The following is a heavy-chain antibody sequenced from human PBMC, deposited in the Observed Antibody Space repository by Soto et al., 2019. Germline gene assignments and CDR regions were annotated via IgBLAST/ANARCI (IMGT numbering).Heavy chain of an antibody. CDR1: GFTFSNFA. Sequence: EMQLLESGGGLVQPGGSLRLSCAASGFTFSNFAMSWVRQAPGKGLEWVSSISGTGSAHHADSVKGRFTISRDNSNDTLSLHMNNLRVEGTDFYFCAKGPPASSVYYFHYWGQGTLVTVSS. D-gene: IGHD2-2*01. CDR2: ISGTGSA. CDR3: AKGPPASSVYYFHY. V-gene: IGHV3-23*01. J-gene: IGHJ4*02.